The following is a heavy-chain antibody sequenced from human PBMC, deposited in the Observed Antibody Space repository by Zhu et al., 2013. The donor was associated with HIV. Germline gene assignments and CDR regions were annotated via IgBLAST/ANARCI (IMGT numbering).Heavy chain of an antibody. Sequence: QVQLEQSGAEVKKPGASVKVSCKVSGYTLSEISIHWVRQAPGKGLEWMGGLHPEQGERIDAQKFQGRVTMTADTSRNTAYMELSSLKFEDTAVYFCATGPGYTSGFHEDWFDPWGQGTLVTVSS. D-gene: IGHD6-19*01. J-gene: IGHJ5*02. V-gene: IGHV1-24*01. CDR3: ATGPGYTSGFHEDWFDP. CDR1: GYTLSEIS. CDR2: LHPEQGER.